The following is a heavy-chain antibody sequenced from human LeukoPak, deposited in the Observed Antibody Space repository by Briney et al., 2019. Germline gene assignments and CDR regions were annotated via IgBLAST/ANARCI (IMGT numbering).Heavy chain of an antibody. CDR1: GFTFSSYG. Sequence: GGSLRLSCAASGFTFSSYGMHWVRQAPGKGLEWVAVISYDGSNKYYADSVKGRFTISRDNSKNSLYLQMNSLRAEDTAVYYCARDLPVVGAPGFDYWGQGTLVTVSS. CDR2: ISYDGSNK. V-gene: IGHV3-30*03. D-gene: IGHD1-26*01. J-gene: IGHJ4*02. CDR3: ARDLPVVGAPGFDY.